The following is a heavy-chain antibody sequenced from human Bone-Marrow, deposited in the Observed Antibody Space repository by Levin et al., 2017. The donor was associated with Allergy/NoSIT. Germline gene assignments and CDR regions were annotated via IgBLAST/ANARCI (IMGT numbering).Heavy chain of an antibody. CDR3: AKSPLGSCAGTLCYHLDA. D-gene: IGHD2-8*02. Sequence: PGGSLRLSCAAFGFTFSPYAMSWVRQTPGKGLEWVSALSGSDSGTYYADSVRGRFTISRDNSRNTLYLQMNALRAEDTAVYYCAKSPLGSCAGTLCYHLDAWGQGTLVTVSS. CDR2: LSGSDSGT. V-gene: IGHV3-23*01. CDR1: GFTFSPYA. J-gene: IGHJ5*02.